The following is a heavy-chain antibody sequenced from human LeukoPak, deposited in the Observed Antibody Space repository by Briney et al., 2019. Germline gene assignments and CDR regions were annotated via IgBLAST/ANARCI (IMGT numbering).Heavy chain of an antibody. J-gene: IGHJ6*02. Sequence: WGSLRLSCAASGFTFSTYSMNWVRQAPGRGLEWVSYISSRSSTIHYADSVKGRFTISRDNAKHSLYLQMNSLRDEDTAVYYCASAAGHFYGMDVWGQGTTVTVSS. CDR3: ASAAGHFYGMDV. CDR1: GFTFSTYS. V-gene: IGHV3-48*02. CDR2: ISSRSSTI.